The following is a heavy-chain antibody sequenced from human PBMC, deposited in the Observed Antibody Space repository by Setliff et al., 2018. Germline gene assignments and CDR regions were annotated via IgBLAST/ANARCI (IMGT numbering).Heavy chain of an antibody. CDR1: GFTFSDYY. D-gene: IGHD2-15*01. CDR3: VRDRWKVVVNRGDDAFDL. J-gene: IGHJ3*01. Sequence: GSLRLSCAASGFTFSDYYMSWIRQAPGKGLEWVGRIKSKADGGTADFAAPVKGRFTISRDNAKNSLDLQMDSLRAKDTAVYYCVRDRWKVVVNRGDDAFDLWGQGTMVTVSS. V-gene: IGHV3-15*01. CDR2: IKSKADGGTA.